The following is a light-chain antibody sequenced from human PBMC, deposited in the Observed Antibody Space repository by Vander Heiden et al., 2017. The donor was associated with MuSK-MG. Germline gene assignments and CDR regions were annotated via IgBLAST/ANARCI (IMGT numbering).Light chain of an antibody. J-gene: IGKJ4*01. Sequence: DIQLTQSPSSLSASVGDRVTITCRASQSISSYLNWYQQKPGKAPKLLIYAASSLQSGVPSWFSGSGSGTDFTLTISRLQPEDFATYYCQQCYSTPLTFGGGTKVXIK. CDR1: QSISSY. CDR3: QQCYSTPLT. CDR2: AAS. V-gene: IGKV1-39*01.